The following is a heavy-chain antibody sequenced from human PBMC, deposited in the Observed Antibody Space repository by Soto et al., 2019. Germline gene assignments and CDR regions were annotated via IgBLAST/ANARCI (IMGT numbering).Heavy chain of an antibody. V-gene: IGHV4-59*01. D-gene: IGHD3-10*01. J-gene: IGHJ6*02. Sequence: SETLSLTCTVSGGSISSYYWSWIRQPPGKGLEWIGYIYYSGSTNYNPSLKSRVTISVDTSKNQLSLKLSSVTAADTAVYYCARDSRRYYGSGSYYTNYYYYGMDVWGQGTTVTVSS. CDR2: IYYSGST. CDR1: GGSISSYY. CDR3: ARDSRRYYGSGSYYTNYYYYGMDV.